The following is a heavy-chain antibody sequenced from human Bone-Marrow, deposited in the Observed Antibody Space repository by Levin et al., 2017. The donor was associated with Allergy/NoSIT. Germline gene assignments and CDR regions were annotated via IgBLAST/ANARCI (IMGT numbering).Heavy chain of an antibody. CDR3: ARSLYNLSSDY. J-gene: IGHJ4*02. CDR1: GGSITSYN. Sequence: SETLSLTCTVSGGSITSYNWSWIRQFPGKGLEWIGYIYYSGSDNYNPSLKSRVTISLDTSKNQFSLKLSSVTAADTAVYFCARSLYNLSSDYWGRGTLVTVSS. V-gene: IGHV4-59*01. D-gene: IGHD1-1*01. CDR2: IYYSGSD.